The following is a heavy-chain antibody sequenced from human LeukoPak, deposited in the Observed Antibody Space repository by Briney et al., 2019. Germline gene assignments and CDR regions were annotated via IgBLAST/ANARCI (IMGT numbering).Heavy chain of an antibody. Sequence: ASVKVSCKASGYTFTSYDINWVRQATGQGLEWMGWMNPNSGNTGYAQKLQGRVTMTTDTSTSTAYMELRSLRSDDTAVYYCARAPRSGWYSSGWLDYWGQGTLVTVSS. V-gene: IGHV1-8*02. J-gene: IGHJ4*02. CDR1: GYTFTSYD. CDR2: MNPNSGNT. CDR3: ARAPRSGWYSSGWLDY. D-gene: IGHD6-19*01.